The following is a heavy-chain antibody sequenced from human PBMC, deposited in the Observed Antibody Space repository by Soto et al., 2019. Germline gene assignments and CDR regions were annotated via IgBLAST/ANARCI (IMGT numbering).Heavy chain of an antibody. J-gene: IGHJ6*02. V-gene: IGHV4-34*01. D-gene: IGHD3-22*01. Sequence: PSETLSLTCAVYGGSFSGYYWSWIRQPPGKGLEWFGEINHSGSTNYNPSLKSRVTISVDTSKNQFSLKLSSVTAADTAVYYCARMVFTMIVVVITSALFYYYGMDVWGQGTTVTVSS. CDR1: GGSFSGYY. CDR3: ARMVFTMIVVVITSALFYYYGMDV. CDR2: INHSGST.